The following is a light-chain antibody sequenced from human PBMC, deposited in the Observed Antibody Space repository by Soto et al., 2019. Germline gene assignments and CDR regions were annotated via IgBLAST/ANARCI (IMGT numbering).Light chain of an antibody. CDR3: SSFAGSNNFPYV. V-gene: IGLV2-8*01. Sequence: QSVLTQPPSASGSPGQSVTISCTGTSSDVGAYDYVSWYQQHPGKAPKLMIYEINKRPSGVPDRFSGSKSGNTASLTVSGLQAEDEADYYRSSFAGSNNFPYVFGTGTKVTLL. CDR2: EIN. CDR1: SSDVGAYDY. J-gene: IGLJ1*01.